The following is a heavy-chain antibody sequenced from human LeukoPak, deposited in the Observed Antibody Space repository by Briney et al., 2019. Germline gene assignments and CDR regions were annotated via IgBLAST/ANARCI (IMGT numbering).Heavy chain of an antibody. CDR1: DGSISSYY. Sequence: PSETLSLTCTVSDGSISSYYWNWIRQAPGKGLEWIAYIHYSGSTNYNPSLESRVTISVDTSKNQFSLKLSSVTAADTAVYYCARGTYYFDNSGPSKHFDFWGQGALVTVSS. D-gene: IGHD3-22*01. CDR2: IHYSGST. V-gene: IGHV4-59*01. J-gene: IGHJ4*02. CDR3: ARGTYYFDNSGPSKHFDF.